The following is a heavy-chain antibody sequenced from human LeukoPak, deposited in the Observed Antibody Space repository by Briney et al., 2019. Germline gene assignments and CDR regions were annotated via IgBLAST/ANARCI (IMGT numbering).Heavy chain of an antibody. D-gene: IGHD1-26*01. J-gene: IGHJ4*02. CDR1: GATVSGTY. V-gene: IGHV3-33*08. CDR3: ARDNSGSNNFDY. CDR2: IWYDGRNQ. Sequence: PGGSLRLSCVVSGATVSGTYMTWVRQAPGKGLEWVAVIWYDGRNQYYGDSVKGRFTISRDISKNTLYLQMNSLRVEDTAVYYCARDNSGSNNFDYWGQGTLVTVSS.